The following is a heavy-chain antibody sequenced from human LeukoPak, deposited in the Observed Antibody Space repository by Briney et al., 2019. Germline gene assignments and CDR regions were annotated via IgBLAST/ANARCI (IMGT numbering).Heavy chain of an antibody. J-gene: IGHJ4*02. CDR1: GFTSSSYE. CDR3: APYGDYFDY. V-gene: IGHV3-48*03. CDR2: ISSRGTTI. Sequence: PGGSLRLSCVASGFTSSSYEMNWVRQAPGKGLEWVSYISSRGTTIYYADSVKGRFTISRDNAKNSLYLEMNSLRDEDTAVYYCAPYGDYFDYWGQGTLVTVSS. D-gene: IGHD4-17*01.